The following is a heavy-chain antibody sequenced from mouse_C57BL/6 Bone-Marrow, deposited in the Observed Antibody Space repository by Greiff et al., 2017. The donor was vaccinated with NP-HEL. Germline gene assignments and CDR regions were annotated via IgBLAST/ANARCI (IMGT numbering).Heavy chain of an antibody. D-gene: IGHD1-1*01. V-gene: IGHV1-69*01. J-gene: IGHJ1*03. CDR3: ARWDYYGSSYWYFDV. Sequence: VQLQQPGAELVMPGASVKLSCKASGYTFTSYWMHWVKQRPGQGLEWIGEIAPSDSYTNYNQKFNGKSTLTVDKSSSTAYMQLSSLTSEDSAVYYCARWDYYGSSYWYFDVWGTGTTVTVSS. CDR1: GYTFTSYW. CDR2: IAPSDSYT.